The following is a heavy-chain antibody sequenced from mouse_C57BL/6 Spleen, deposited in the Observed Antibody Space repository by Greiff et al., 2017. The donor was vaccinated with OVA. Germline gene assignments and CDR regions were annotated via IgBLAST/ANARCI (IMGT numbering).Heavy chain of an antibody. CDR1: GYTFTSYG. CDR3: LANFDY. Sequence: QVQLQQSGAELARPGASVKLSCKASGYTFTSYGISWVKQRTGQGLEWIGEIYPRSGNTYYNVKFKGKATLTADKSSSTAYMELRSLTSEDSAVYFCLANFDYWGQGTTLTVSS. D-gene: IGHD1-1*01. CDR2: IYPRSGNT. V-gene: IGHV1-81*01. J-gene: IGHJ2*01.